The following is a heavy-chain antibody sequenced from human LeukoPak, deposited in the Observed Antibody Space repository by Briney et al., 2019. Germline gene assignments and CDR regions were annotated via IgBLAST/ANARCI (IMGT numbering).Heavy chain of an antibody. D-gene: IGHD3-22*01. V-gene: IGHV1-2*02. CDR3: ARDAVQYYYDSSGYYHWFDP. CDR2: INPNSGGT. CDR1: GYTFTGYY. J-gene: IGHJ5*02. Sequence: ASVKVSCKASGYTFTGYYMHWVRQAPGQGLEWMGWINPNSGGTNYAQKFQGRVTMTRDTSISTAYMELSRLRSDDTAVYYCARDAVQYYYDSSGYYHWFDPWGQGTLVTVSS.